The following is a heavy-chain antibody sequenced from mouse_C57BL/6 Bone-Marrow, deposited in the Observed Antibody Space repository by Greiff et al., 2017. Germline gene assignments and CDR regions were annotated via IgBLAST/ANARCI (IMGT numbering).Heavy chain of an antibody. CDR1: GYTFTDYS. J-gene: IGHJ1*03. D-gene: IGHD2-12*01. CDR2: IYPGSGNT. Sequence: VQLQQSGAELVRPGASVKLSCTASGYTFTDYSINWVKQRPGQGLEWIARIYPGSGNTKYNEKFKGKATMTAAKSSSTAYMQLSSLTSEDSAVDFCGTYDNDWYFDVWGTGTTVTVSS. V-gene: IGHV1-76*01. CDR3: GTYDNDWYFDV.